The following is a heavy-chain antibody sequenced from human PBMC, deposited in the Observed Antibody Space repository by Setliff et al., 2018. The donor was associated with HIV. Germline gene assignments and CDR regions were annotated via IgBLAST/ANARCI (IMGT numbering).Heavy chain of an antibody. CDR2: VFYTGGT. D-gene: IGHD3-3*01. V-gene: IGHV4-59*11. J-gene: IGHJ4*02. CDR3: ARGGLGVVTSFDS. Sequence: SETLSLTCTIPGGSITSHYWSWIRQPPGKGLEWIGYVFYTGGTNYRPSLRGRVTISVDTSKNHFSLKLSSVTAADTAVYYCARGGLGVVTSFDSWGPGTLVTVSS. CDR1: GGSITSHY.